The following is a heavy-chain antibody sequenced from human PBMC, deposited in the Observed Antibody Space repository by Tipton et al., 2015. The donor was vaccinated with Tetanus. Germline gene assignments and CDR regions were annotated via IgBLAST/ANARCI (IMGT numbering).Heavy chain of an antibody. CDR2: ISGGGHNT. Sequence: SLRLSCAASGFTFSDYTMAWVRQAPGEGLEWVSTISGGGHNTHYADSVQGRFTISRDNSKNTMYLQMNSLRAEDTAVYYCARDSPDILLVPAVWGQGTLVTVSS. CDR3: ARDSPDILLVPAV. V-gene: IGHV3-23*01. D-gene: IGHD2-2*01. J-gene: IGHJ4*02. CDR1: GFTFSDYT.